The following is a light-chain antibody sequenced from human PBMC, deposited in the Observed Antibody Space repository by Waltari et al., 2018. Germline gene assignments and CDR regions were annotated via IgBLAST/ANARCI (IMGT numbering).Light chain of an antibody. CDR2: RAS. J-gene: IGKJ1*01. CDR1: QSVGSSS. V-gene: IGKV3-20*01. Sequence: EIVLTQSPGTASLSPGERVTLSCRASQSVGSSSLAWYQQKPGQAPRLVIYRASRRATGIPDRFSGSGSGTDFSLTISRLEPEXXXEYYCQQHGTLPATFGQGTKVEIK. CDR3: QQHGTLPAT.